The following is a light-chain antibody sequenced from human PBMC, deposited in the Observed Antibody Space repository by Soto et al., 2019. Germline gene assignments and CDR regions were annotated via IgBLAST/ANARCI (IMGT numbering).Light chain of an antibody. Sequence: IHMTQSPSSLSASVGDRVTITCRASQRITTYLNWYQHKPGKAPKLLISTAATLQVGVPSRFSGSGSGTDFTLTSTTLQPEDFATYFCQQSYSTPYTFGQGTKLEIK. V-gene: IGKV1-39*01. J-gene: IGKJ2*01. CDR1: QRITTY. CDR2: TAA. CDR3: QQSYSTPYT.